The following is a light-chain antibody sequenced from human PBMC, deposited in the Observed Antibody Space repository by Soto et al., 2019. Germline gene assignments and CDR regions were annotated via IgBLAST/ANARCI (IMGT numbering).Light chain of an antibody. CDR3: QQYNGYSST. J-gene: IGKJ1*01. CDR1: QSISSW. CDR2: DAS. Sequence: DIQMTQSPSTLSASVGDRVTITCRASQSISSWLAWYQQKPGKAPKLLIYDASSLQSGVPSRFSGSGSGTEFTLTIRSLQPDDFATYYCQQYNGYSSTFGQGTKVEIK. V-gene: IGKV1-5*01.